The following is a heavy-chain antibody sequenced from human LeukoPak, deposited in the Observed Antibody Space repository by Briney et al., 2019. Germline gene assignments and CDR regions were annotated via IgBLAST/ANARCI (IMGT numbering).Heavy chain of an antibody. J-gene: IGHJ2*01. CDR2: IIPIFCTA. CDR1: GGTFSSYA. V-gene: IGHV1-69*05. Sequence: GASVKVSCKASGGTFSSYAISWVRQAPGQGLEWMGGIIPIFCTANYAQKFQGRVTITTDESTSTAYMELSSLRSEDTAVYYCARDHYYDSSGYYKPRYWYFDLWGRGTLVTVSS. CDR3: ARDHYYDSSGYYKPRYWYFDL. D-gene: IGHD3-22*01.